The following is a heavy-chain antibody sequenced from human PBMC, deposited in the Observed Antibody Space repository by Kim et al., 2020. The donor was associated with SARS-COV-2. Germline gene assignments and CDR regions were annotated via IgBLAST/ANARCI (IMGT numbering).Heavy chain of an antibody. J-gene: IGHJ4*02. CDR2: INTNTGNP. CDR1: GYTFTSYA. Sequence: ASVKVSCKASGYTFTSYAMNWVRQAPGQGLEWMGWINTNTGNPTYAQGFTGRFVFSLDTSVSTAYLQISSLKAEDTAVYYCARDSNPYYYDSSGYTLSDYWGQGTLVTVSS. D-gene: IGHD3-22*01. V-gene: IGHV7-4-1*02. CDR3: ARDSNPYYYDSSGYTLSDY.